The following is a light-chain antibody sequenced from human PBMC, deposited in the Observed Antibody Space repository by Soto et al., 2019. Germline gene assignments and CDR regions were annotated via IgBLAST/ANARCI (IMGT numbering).Light chain of an antibody. CDR1: QSISSS. J-gene: IGKJ2*01. CDR2: AAS. Sequence: DIQMTQSPSSLSASVGDRVTISCWASQSISSSLNWYQQKPGKAPKLLISAASSLQSGVPSRFSGSGSWTDFTLTLSSVQPEDFATYFCQQSFSTPYTFGQGTKLEIK. CDR3: QQSFSTPYT. V-gene: IGKV1-39*01.